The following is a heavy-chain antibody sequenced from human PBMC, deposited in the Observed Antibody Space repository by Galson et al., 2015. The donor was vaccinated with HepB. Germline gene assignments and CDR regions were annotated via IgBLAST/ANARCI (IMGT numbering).Heavy chain of an antibody. J-gene: IGHJ4*02. D-gene: IGHD5-18*01. V-gene: IGHV3-30*18. CDR3: AKDLERWGSYGSTPFDY. Sequence: SLRLSCAASGFTFSSYGMHWVRQAPGKGLEWVAVISYDGSNKYYADSVKGRFTISRDNSKNTLYLQMNSLRAEDTAVYYCAKDLERWGSYGSTPFDYWGQGTLVTVSS. CDR2: ISYDGSNK. CDR1: GFTFSSYG.